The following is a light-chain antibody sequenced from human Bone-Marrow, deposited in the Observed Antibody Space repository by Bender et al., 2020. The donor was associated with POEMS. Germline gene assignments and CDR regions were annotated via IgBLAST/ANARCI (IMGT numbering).Light chain of an antibody. CDR3: QSTDSGGAFWA. J-gene: IGLJ3*02. Sequence: SFELTQPPSVSVSPGQTAKITCSGDAFPNEHSYWYQQRPGRAPTLVMSRDTNRPSGIPERFSGSSSGKTVTLTIRDVQAEDEADYYCQSTDSGGAFWAFGGGTKLTVL. V-gene: IGLV3-25*03. CDR1: AFPNEH. CDR2: RDT.